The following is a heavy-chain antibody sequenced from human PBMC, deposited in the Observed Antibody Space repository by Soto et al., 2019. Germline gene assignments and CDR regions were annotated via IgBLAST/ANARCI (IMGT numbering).Heavy chain of an antibody. Sequence: SLRLSCAASGFTFSSYSMNWVRQAPGKGLEWVSSISSSSSYIYYADSVKGRFTISRDNAKNSLYLQMNSLRAEDTAVYYCAKTIYSGYGKDAFDIWGQGTMVTVSS. CDR2: ISSSSSYI. CDR3: AKTIYSGYGKDAFDI. V-gene: IGHV3-21*01. J-gene: IGHJ3*02. D-gene: IGHD5-12*01. CDR1: GFTFSSYS.